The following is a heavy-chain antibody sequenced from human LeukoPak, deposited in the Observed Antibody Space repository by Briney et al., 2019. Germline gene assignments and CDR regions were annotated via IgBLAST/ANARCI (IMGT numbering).Heavy chain of an antibody. CDR2: ISSSSYI. Sequence: GGSLRLSCAASGFTFSSYSMNWVRQAPGKGLEWVSSISSSSYIYYADSVKGRFTISRDNAKNSLYLQMNSLRAEDTALYYCARDDYYDSSGYLFDYWGQGTLVTVSS. D-gene: IGHD3-22*01. CDR1: GFTFSSYS. V-gene: IGHV3-21*04. J-gene: IGHJ4*02. CDR3: ARDDYYDSSGYLFDY.